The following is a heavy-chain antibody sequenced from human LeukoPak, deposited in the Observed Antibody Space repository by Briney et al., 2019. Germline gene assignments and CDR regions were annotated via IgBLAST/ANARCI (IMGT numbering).Heavy chain of an antibody. Sequence: ASVKVSCKASGYTLTTYYMHWVRQAPGQGLEWMGIINPSDVSTNYAQKFQGRVTMTRDTSTSTAYMELSSLRSEDTAVYYCARDVTKVGITTRGLYSFDYWGQGTLVTVSS. CDR3: ARDVTKVGITTRGLYSFDY. D-gene: IGHD1-26*01. J-gene: IGHJ4*02. CDR2: INPSDVST. V-gene: IGHV1-46*01. CDR1: GYTLTTYY.